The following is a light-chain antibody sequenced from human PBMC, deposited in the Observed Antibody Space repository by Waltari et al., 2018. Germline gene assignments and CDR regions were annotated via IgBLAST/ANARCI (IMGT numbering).Light chain of an antibody. V-gene: IGLV1-51*01. CDR1: SSNIGSNY. CDR2: DNG. CDR3: GTWDDSLSAGM. J-gene: IGLJ3*02. Sequence: QSVLTQPPSLSAAPGQTVTISCSGSSSNIGSNYVSWYQQLPGTAPKLLIYDNGRRPPGIPDRFAGAKPGTSATLASTGLQTGDEAHYYCGTWDDSLSAGMFGGGTKLTV.